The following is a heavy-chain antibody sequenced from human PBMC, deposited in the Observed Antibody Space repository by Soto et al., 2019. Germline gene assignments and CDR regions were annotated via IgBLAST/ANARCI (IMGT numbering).Heavy chain of an antibody. V-gene: IGHV1-18*01. CDR2: ISAYNGNT. CDR3: ARQYYFGSGSYYNRPFDF. D-gene: IGHD3-10*01. CDR1: GYTFTNFG. J-gene: IGHJ4*02. Sequence: GASVKVSCKASGYTFTNFGISWVRQAPGQGLEWMGWISAYNGNTNYAQNFQGRVTMTTDTSTSTAYMELRSLSSVTAADTALYYCARQYYFGSGSYYNRPFDFWGQGTLVTVSS.